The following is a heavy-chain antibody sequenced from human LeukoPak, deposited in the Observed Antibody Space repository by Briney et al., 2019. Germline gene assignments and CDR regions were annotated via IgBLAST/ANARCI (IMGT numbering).Heavy chain of an antibody. CDR3: ARGTGYGVFDS. V-gene: IGHV3-74*01. CDR2: IKSDGTST. Sequence: PGGSLRLSCAASGFTFSSYWMRWVRQAPGKGLVWVSRIKSDGTSTTYADSVKGRFSISRDNAKNTLYLHMNSLRDEDTAVYYCARGTGYGVFDSWGQGTLVTVSS. D-gene: IGHD4/OR15-4a*01. CDR1: GFTFSSYW. J-gene: IGHJ4*02.